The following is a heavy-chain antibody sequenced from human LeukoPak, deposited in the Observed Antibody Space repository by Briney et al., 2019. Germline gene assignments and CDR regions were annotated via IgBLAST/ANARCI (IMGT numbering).Heavy chain of an antibody. CDR2: ISGSGDRT. CDR1: GFTFSTYA. Sequence: GGSLRLSCAASGFTFSTYAMSWVRQAPGKGLEWVSVISGSGDRTHYADSVKGRFTISRDNSKNALYLQMNSLRAEEAAVYHWAKRVTPSYYYSVMDSGAKGPRSPSPQ. V-gene: IGHV3-23*01. J-gene: IGHJ6*04. D-gene: IGHD4-23*01. CDR3: AKRVTPSYYYSVMDS.